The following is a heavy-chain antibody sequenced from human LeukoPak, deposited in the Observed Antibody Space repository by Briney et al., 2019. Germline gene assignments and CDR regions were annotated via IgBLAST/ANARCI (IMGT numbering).Heavy chain of an antibody. Sequence: GGSLRLSCAASGFTFGDYAMSWVRQAPGKGLEWVSTISGGGNSTYYADSVQGRFTISRDNSKNTLYLQMNSLRAEDTAVYYCAKDYYDSSGYYLYYFDYWGQGTLVTVSS. CDR3: AKDYYDSSGYYLYYFDY. CDR1: GFTFGDYA. CDR2: ISGGGNST. V-gene: IGHV3-23*01. D-gene: IGHD3-22*01. J-gene: IGHJ4*02.